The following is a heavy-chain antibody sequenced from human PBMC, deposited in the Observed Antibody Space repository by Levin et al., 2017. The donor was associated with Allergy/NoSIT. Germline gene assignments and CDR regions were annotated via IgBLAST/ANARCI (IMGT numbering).Heavy chain of an antibody. Sequence: GGSLRLSCTASGFTFGDYLMSWVRQAPGRGLEWVGFIRSNADGGTTEYAASVKGRFTISRDDSKSIVYLQMSSLKTEDTAVYYCTRPGRNYYYYYAMDVWGQGTTVSVSS. D-gene: IGHD1-14*01. CDR1: GFTFGDYL. CDR3: TRPGRNYYYYYAMDV. V-gene: IGHV3-49*04. CDR2: IRSNADGGTT. J-gene: IGHJ6*02.